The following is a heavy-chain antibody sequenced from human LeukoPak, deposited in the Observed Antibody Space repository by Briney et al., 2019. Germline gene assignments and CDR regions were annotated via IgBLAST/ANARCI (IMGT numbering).Heavy chain of an antibody. CDR1: GFTVSTNY. CDR3: ARGLIYYDSRGHYLAERPYFDY. D-gene: IGHD3-22*01. J-gene: IGHJ4*02. Sequence: GGSLRLSCAASGFTVSTNYMSWVRQAPGKGLEWVSVIYKAGDPYNADSVKGRFSISRDNRKNMLYLQMNSLRAEDTAVYYCARGLIYYDSRGHYLAERPYFDYWGQGTLVTVSS. V-gene: IGHV3-53*01. CDR2: IYKAGDP.